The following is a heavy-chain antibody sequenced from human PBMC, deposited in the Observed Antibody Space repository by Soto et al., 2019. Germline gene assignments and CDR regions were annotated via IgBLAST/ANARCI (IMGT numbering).Heavy chain of an antibody. Sequence: SETLSLTCTVSGGSISSYYWSWIRQPPGKGLEWIGYIYYSGSTNYNPSLKSRVTISVDTSKNQFSLKLSSVTAADTAVYYCARSHVTVALRGVFDYWGQGTLVTVSS. J-gene: IGHJ4*02. CDR1: GGSISSYY. CDR3: ARSHVTVALRGVFDY. D-gene: IGHD4-17*01. V-gene: IGHV4-59*08. CDR2: IYYSGST.